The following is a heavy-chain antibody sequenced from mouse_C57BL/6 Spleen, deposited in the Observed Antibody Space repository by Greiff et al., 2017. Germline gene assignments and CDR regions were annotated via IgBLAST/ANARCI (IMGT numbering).Heavy chain of an antibody. Sequence: DVHLVESGGDLVKPGGSLKLSCAASGFTFSSYGMSWVRQTPDKRLEWVATISSGGSYTYYPDSVKGRFTISRDNAKNTLYLQMSSLKSEDTAMYYCARGTGYFDYWGQGTTLTVSS. D-gene: IGHD3-3*01. CDR2: ISSGGSYT. V-gene: IGHV5-6*01. J-gene: IGHJ2*01. CDR1: GFTFSSYG. CDR3: ARGTGYFDY.